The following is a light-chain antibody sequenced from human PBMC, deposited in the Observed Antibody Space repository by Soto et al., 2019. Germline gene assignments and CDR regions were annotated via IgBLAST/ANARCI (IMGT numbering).Light chain of an antibody. CDR3: QSYDTTLSGLV. CDR1: ASNLGAKYA. CDR2: DNI. Sequence: QSVLTQPPSVSGAPGQRVTISCTGSASNLGAKYAVHWYQHLSGTAPKLLIYDNIHRPSGVPDRFSGSKSDTSASLAITGLQAEDEADYYCQSYDTTLSGLVFGGGTKLTVL. V-gene: IGLV1-40*01. J-gene: IGLJ3*02.